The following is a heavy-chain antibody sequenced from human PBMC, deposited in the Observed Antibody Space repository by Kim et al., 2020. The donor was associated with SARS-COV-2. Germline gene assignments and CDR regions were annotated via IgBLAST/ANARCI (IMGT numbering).Heavy chain of an antibody. V-gene: IGHV1-2*06. CDR2: MNPNSGAT. D-gene: IGHD3-3*01. CDR1: GYPFTDYT. Sequence: ASVKVSCKASGYPFTDYTVHWVRQTPGQGLEWMGRMNPNSGATNFAQKFQDRVTMSRDTSVSTAYIDLIKLKYDDTAVYYCARASFWSGWYFDLWGRGT. J-gene: IGHJ2*01. CDR3: ARASFWSGWYFDL.